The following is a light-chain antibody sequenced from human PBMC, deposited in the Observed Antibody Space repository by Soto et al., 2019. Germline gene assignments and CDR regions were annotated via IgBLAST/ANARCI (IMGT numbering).Light chain of an antibody. J-gene: IGLJ2*01. Sequence: QSVLTQPPSVSGAPGQRVTISCTGSSSNIGSGYNVHWYQQLPGTAPKLLIYDNNNRPSGVPDRFSGSKSGTSASVAITGLQGADEADYYCQSYDTGLVVFGGGTKLTVL. CDR3: QSYDTGLVV. CDR2: DNN. V-gene: IGLV1-40*01. CDR1: SSNIGSGYN.